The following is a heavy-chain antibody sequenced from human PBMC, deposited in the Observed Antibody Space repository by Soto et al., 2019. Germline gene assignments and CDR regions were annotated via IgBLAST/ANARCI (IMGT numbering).Heavy chain of an antibody. Sequence: PSETLSLTCTVSGGSMNSYYWTWIRQPAGKGLEWIGRVYSSGGTHYNPSLKSRITISLDTSNNQFSLRRLSVTDADTAVYYCARGQRFSDWFDPWGQGTLVTVSS. CDR1: GGSMNSYY. D-gene: IGHD3-3*01. J-gene: IGHJ5*02. CDR3: ARGQRFSDWFDP. CDR2: VYSSGGT. V-gene: IGHV4-4*07.